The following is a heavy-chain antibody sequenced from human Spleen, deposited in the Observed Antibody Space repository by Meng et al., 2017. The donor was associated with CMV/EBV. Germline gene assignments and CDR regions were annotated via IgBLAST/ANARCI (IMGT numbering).Heavy chain of an antibody. CDR2: IYYSGST. V-gene: IGHV4-39*01. CDR3: ARWGGYYSYGMDV. CDR1: GGSISSNDYY. D-gene: IGHD3-10*01. Sequence: ESLKISCTVSGGSISSNDYYWGWIRQPPGKGLEWIGSIYYSGSTYYKPSLKSRVTISVDTSKNQFSLKLSSVTAADTAVYYCARWGGYYSYGMDVWGQGTTVTVSS. J-gene: IGHJ6*02.